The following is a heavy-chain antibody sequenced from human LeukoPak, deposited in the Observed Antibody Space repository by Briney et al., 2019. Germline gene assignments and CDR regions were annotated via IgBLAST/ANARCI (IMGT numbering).Heavy chain of an antibody. CDR3: ARARDGHINNWFDP. D-gene: IGHD5-24*01. J-gene: IGHJ5*02. CDR1: GGSINSYY. CDR2: IYYSGST. V-gene: IGHV4-59*01. Sequence: PSETLSLTCTVSGGSINSYYWSWIRQPPGKGLEWTGYIYYSGSTNYNPSLKSRVTISVDTSKNQFSLKMSSVTAADTAVYYCARARDGHINNWFDPWGQGTLVTVSS.